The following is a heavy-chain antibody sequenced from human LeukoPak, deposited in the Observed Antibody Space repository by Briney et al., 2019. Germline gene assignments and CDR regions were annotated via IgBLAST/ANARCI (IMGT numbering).Heavy chain of an antibody. CDR2: IYYSGST. CDR1: GGSISSSSYY. Sequence: PSETLSLTCTVSGGSISSSSYYWGWIRQPPGKGLEWIGYIYYSGSTNYNPSLKSRVTISVDTSKNQFSLKVSSVTAADTAVYYCASNYYGSGSLDYWGQGNLVTVSS. D-gene: IGHD3-10*01. V-gene: IGHV4-61*05. J-gene: IGHJ4*02. CDR3: ASNYYGSGSLDY.